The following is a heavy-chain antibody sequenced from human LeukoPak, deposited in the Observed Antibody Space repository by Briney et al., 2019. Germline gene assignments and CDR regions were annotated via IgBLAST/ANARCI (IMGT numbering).Heavy chain of an antibody. D-gene: IGHD6-13*01. CDR1: GGSISSYY. J-gene: IGHJ6*03. V-gene: IGHV4-4*07. CDR2: IYTSGST. CDR3: ARGTAAAGKGGNYYYYYMDV. Sequence: KPSETLSLTCTVSGGSISSYYWSWIRQPAGKGLEWIGRIYTSGSTNYNSSLKSRVTISVDTSKNQFSLKLSSVTAADTAVYYCARGTAAAGKGGNYYYYYMDVWGKGTTVTISS.